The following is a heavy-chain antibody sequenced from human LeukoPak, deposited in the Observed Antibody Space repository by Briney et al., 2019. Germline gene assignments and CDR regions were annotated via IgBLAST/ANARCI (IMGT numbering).Heavy chain of an antibody. D-gene: IGHD6-13*01. CDR1: GFTFSSYW. V-gene: IGHV3-74*01. J-gene: IGHJ4*02. CDR3: ARSSQADDY. CDR2: INPGGSSI. Sequence: GGSLRLSCAASGFTFSSYWVHWVRQVPGKGLVWVARINPGGSSITYADSVKGRFTISRDNAKNTLYLQMDSLRAEDTGVYYCARSSQADDYWGQGTLVTVSS.